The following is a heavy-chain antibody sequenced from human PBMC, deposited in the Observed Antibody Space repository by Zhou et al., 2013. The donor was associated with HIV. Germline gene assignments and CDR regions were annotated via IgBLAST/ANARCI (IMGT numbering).Heavy chain of an antibody. Sequence: QVHLVQSGAEMKNPGASVKVSCKSSGYTFTAYYINWLRQAPGQGLEWMGWINPDNGNTNYAQNFQGGVTLTRDTSVNTAYMELSSLKSDDTAMYYCARMRRSNTTGDRLDYWGQGTQVTVSS. D-gene: IGHD7-27*01. V-gene: IGHV1-2*02. CDR3: ARMRRSNTTGDRLDY. CDR2: INPDNGNT. CDR1: GYTFTAYY. J-gene: IGHJ4*02.